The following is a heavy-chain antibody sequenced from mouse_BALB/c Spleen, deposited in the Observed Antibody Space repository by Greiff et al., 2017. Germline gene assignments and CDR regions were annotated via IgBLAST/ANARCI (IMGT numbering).Heavy chain of an antibody. CDR2: INPSTGYT. V-gene: IGHV1-7*01. CDR3: ARSLIYYDYSFDY. J-gene: IGHJ2*01. D-gene: IGHD2-4*01. CDR1: GYTFTSYW. Sequence: VQLHQSGAELAKPGASVKMSCKASGYTFTSYWMHWVKQRPGQGLEWIGYINPSTGYTEYNQKFKDKATLTADKSSSTAYMQLSSLTSEDSAVYYCARSLIYYDYSFDYWGQGTTLTVSS.